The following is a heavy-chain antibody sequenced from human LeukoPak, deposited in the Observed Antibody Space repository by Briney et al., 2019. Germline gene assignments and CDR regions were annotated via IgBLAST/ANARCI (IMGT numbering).Heavy chain of an antibody. V-gene: IGHV3-74*01. CDR2: INSDGSWT. J-gene: IGHJ4*02. CDR1: GNYW. D-gene: IGHD2/OR15-2a*01. CDR3: VSFYETY. Sequence: GGSLRLSCAASGNYWMHWVRQAPGKGLVWVSHINSDGSWTSYADSVKGRFTISKDNAKNTVYLQMDSLRAEDTAVYYCVSFYETYWGRGTLVTVSS.